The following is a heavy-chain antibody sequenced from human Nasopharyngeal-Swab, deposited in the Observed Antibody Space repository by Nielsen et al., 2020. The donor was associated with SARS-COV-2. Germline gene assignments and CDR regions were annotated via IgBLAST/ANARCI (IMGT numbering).Heavy chain of an antibody. CDR3: ARSGLVGATFFDY. D-gene: IGHD1-26*01. Sequence: FSTYWIGWVRPMPGKGLEWMGIIYPGDSDTRYSPSFQGQVTISADKSISIAYLQWSSLKASDTAMYYCARSGLVGATFFDYWGQGTLVTVSS. J-gene: IGHJ4*02. CDR1: FSTYW. CDR2: IYPGDSDT. V-gene: IGHV5-51*01.